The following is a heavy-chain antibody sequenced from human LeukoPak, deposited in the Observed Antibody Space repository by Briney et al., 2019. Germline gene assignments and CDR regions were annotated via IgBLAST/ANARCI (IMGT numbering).Heavy chain of an antibody. D-gene: IGHD3-3*01. CDR2: INSNSGGT. CDR3: ARVTLAHYDFWSGLSDY. Sequence: GASVKVSCKTSGYTFSGYYMQWVRQAPGQGLEWMGWINSNSGGTKYAQKFQGRVTMTRDTSLSTVYMELSRLTSDDTAVYYCARVTLAHYDFWSGLSDYWGQGTLVTVSS. CDR1: GYTFSGYY. J-gene: IGHJ4*02. V-gene: IGHV1-2*02.